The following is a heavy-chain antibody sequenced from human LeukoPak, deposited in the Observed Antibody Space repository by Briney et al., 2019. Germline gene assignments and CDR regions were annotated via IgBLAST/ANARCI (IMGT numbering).Heavy chain of an antibody. Sequence: SWAASGFIFSNYCIAWVRQAPGKGLEWVSTISGWRGSTYYADSVKGRFTISRDNSNNTVYLQMNCLRAEDTAVHTRRMCSSFRDEETDGGSDYWDQGTLVTVSS. CDR1: GFIFSNYC. CDR2: ISGWRGST. V-gene: IGHV3-23*01. J-gene: IGHJ4*02. CDR3: RMCSSFRDEETDGGSDY. D-gene: IGHD2-15*01.